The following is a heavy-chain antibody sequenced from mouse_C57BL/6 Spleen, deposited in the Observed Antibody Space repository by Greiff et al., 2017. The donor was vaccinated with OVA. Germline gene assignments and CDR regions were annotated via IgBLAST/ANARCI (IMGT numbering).Heavy chain of an antibody. CDR2: IRLKSDNYAT. D-gene: IGHD2-4*01. CDR1: GFTFSNYW. CDR3: TYDYDGYYLDY. Sequence: EVKVEESGGGLVQPGGSMKLSCVASGFTFSNYWMNWVRQSPEKGLEWVAQIRLKSDNYATHYAESVKGRFTISRDDSKSCVYLRMYNLRAEDTEIYNSTYDYDGYYLDYWGQGTTLTVAS. J-gene: IGHJ2*01. V-gene: IGHV6-3*01.